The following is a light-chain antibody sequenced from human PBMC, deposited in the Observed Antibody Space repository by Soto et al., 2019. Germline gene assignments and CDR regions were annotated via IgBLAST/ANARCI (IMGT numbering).Light chain of an antibody. Sequence: QSALTQPPSASGSPGESVTMSCTGTSRDVGGYVYVSWFQQHPGKAPKLIIFEVNKRPSGVPDRFSGSRSGNTASLTVSGLQIDDEADYYCSSYAGSNKMVFGGGTKVTVL. V-gene: IGLV2-8*01. CDR2: EVN. J-gene: IGLJ2*01. CDR3: SSYAGSNKMV. CDR1: SRDVGGYVY.